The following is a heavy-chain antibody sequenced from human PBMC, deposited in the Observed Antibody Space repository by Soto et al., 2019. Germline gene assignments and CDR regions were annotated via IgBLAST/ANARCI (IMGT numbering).Heavy chain of an antibody. Sequence: QVQLVQSGAEVKKPGASVKVSCKASGYSFTDYHIHWVRQAPGQWLEWLGRINPKSGGTSTAQKVHGWVTMPTETSISTASMELTRLRPDDTAIYYCTRGDSTDCSNGICSFFFNHDMDVWCQGTTVTLSS. D-gene: IGHD2-8*01. CDR3: TRGDSTDCSNGICSFFFNHDMDV. CDR2: INPKSGGT. J-gene: IGHJ6*02. V-gene: IGHV1-2*04. CDR1: GYSFTDYH.